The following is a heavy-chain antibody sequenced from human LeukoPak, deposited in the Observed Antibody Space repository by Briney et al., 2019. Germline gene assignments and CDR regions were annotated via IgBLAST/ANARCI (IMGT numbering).Heavy chain of an antibody. J-gene: IGHJ6*02. CDR1: GGSISSHY. V-gene: IGHV4-59*11. CDR3: ARGVVVTAIVYYYYYGMDV. Sequence: PSETLSLTCTVSGGSISSHYWSWIRQPPGKGLEWIGYIYYSGSTNYNPSLKSRVTISVDTSKNQFSLKLSSVTAADTAVYYCARGVVVTAIVYYYYYGMDVWGQGTTVTVSS. CDR2: IYYSGST. D-gene: IGHD2-21*02.